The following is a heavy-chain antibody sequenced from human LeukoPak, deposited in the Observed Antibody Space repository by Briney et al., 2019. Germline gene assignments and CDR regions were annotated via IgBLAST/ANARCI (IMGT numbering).Heavy chain of an antibody. Sequence: PGGSLRLSCAASGFTFSSYAMSWVRQAPGKGLEWVSSISGSGGSTYYADSVKGRFTISRDNSKNTLYLQMNSLRDEDTAVYYCAKDGGDILTGYLTRYYYYYMDVWGKGTTVTVSS. CDR1: GFTFSSYA. CDR2: ISGSGGST. V-gene: IGHV3-23*01. D-gene: IGHD3-9*01. CDR3: AKDGGDILTGYLTRYYYYYMDV. J-gene: IGHJ6*03.